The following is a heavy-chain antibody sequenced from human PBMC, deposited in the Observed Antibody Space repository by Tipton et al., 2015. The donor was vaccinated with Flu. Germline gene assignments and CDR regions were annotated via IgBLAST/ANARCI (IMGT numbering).Heavy chain of an antibody. CDR2: IYPGDSDS. Sequence: QLVQSGAEVKKPGESLKISCKGSGYTFTTYWIGWVRQMPGKGLEWMGIIYPGDSDSRYSPSFQGQVTISADKSVSTAYLQWCSLKASDSAMCYGARCHKDIFTGYRCVGAFDFWGHGTMVTVSS. J-gene: IGHJ3*01. CDR3: ARCHKDIFTGYRCVGAFDF. V-gene: IGHV5-51*03. CDR1: GYTFTTYW. D-gene: IGHD3-9*01.